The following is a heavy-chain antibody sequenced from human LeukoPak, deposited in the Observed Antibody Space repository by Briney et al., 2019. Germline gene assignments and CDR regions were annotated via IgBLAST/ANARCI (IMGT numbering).Heavy chain of an antibody. CDR2: ISGDGGST. V-gene: IGHV3-43*02. J-gene: IGHJ6*02. CDR1: GFTFDDYA. CDR3: AKVGYDSSGYYYRWYYYYGMDV. Sequence: PGGSLRLSCSASGFTFDDYAMHWVRQAPGKGLEWVSLISGDGGSTYYADSVKGRFTISRDNSKNSLYLQMNSLRTEDTALYYCAKVGYDSSGYYYRWYYYYGMDVWGQGTTVTVSS. D-gene: IGHD3-22*01.